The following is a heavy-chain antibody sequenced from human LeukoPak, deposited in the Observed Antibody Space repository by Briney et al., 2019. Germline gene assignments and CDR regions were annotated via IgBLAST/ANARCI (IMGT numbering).Heavy chain of an antibody. CDR1: GYTFTSYG. CDR3: ARGGGIAAAGTRAFDI. CDR2: ISAYNGNT. Sequence: ASVKVSCKASGYTFTSYGISWVRQAPGQGLEWMGWISAYNGNTNYAQKLQGRVTMTRDTSTSTVYMELSSLRSEDTAVYYCARGGGIAAAGTRAFDIWGQGTMVTVSS. V-gene: IGHV1-18*01. J-gene: IGHJ3*02. D-gene: IGHD6-13*01.